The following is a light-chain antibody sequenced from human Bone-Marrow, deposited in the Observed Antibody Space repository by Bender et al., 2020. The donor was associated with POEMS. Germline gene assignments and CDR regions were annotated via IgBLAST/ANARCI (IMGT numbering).Light chain of an antibody. Sequence: QSVLTQPPSASGTPGQRVTISCSGDSSNIGSDYVYWFQQSPGTAPKLLIYKNSLRPSGVPDRFSGSKSGSSASLAISGLRSGDGADYFCAAWDDRLSAAVFGGGTQLTVL. CDR1: SSNIGSDY. V-gene: IGLV1-47*01. CDR2: KNS. CDR3: AAWDDRLSAAV. J-gene: IGLJ7*01.